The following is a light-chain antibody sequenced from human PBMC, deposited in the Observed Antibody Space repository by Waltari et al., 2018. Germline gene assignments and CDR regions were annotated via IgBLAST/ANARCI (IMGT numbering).Light chain of an antibody. CDR2: GGS. V-gene: IGKV1-5*01. J-gene: IGKJ2*01. CDR3: QRYNSYSNT. CDR1: QNINTY. Sequence: DIQMTQSPSTLSASVGDSVTITCRASQNINTYLAWYQHKPGKAPKLLIYGGSTLESGVPLRFSGSGSGTEFTLTISSLQPDDFATYYCQRYNSYSNTFGQGTKLEIK.